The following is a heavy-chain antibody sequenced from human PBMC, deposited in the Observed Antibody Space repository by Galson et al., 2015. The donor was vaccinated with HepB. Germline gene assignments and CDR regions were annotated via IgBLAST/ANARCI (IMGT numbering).Heavy chain of an antibody. V-gene: IGHV5-51*03. CDR2: IYPGDSDT. J-gene: IGHJ4*02. CDR3: ATIRALERGFDYFDY. CDR1: GYSFTSYW. D-gene: IGHD1-1*01. Sequence: SGAEVKKPGESLKISCKGSGYSFTSYWIGWVRQMPGKGLEWMGIIYPGDSDTRYSPSFQGQVTISADKSISTAYLQWSSLKASDTAMYYCATIRALERGFDYFDYWGQGTLVTVSS.